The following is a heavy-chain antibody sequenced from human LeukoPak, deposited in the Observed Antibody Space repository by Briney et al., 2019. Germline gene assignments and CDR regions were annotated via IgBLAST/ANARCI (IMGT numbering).Heavy chain of an antibody. CDR2: IYYSGST. D-gene: IGHD6-19*01. CDR1: GGSISSSSYY. J-gene: IGHJ4*02. Sequence: SETLSLTCTVSGGSISSSSYYWGWIRQPPGTGLEWIGSIYYSGSTYYNPSLKSRVTISVDTSKNQFSLKLSSVTAADTAVYYCARPLSSGWYYFDYWGQGTLVTVSS. CDR3: ARPLSSGWYYFDY. V-gene: IGHV4-39*01.